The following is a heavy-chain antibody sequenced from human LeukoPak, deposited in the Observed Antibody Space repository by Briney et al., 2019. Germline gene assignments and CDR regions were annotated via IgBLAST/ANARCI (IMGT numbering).Heavy chain of an antibody. CDR3: ARAGYCSGGSCYGSDY. D-gene: IGHD2-15*01. J-gene: IGHJ4*02. CDR1: GFTFGSYT. V-gene: IGHV3-48*04. Sequence: PGGSLRLSCAASGFTFGSYTMNWVRQAPGKGLEWVSSISSSSSAIYYAASVKGRFTISRDNAKNSLYLQMDSLRAEDTAVYYCARAGYCSGGSCYGSDYWGQGTLVSVPS. CDR2: ISSSSSAI.